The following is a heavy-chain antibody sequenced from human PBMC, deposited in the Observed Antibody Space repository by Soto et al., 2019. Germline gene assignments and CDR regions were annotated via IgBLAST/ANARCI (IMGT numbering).Heavy chain of an antibody. CDR1: GFTFSSYA. V-gene: IGHV3-23*01. D-gene: IGHD6-13*01. CDR2: ISGSGGST. Sequence: EVQLLESGGGLVQPGGSLRLSCAASGFTFSSYAMSWVRQAPGKGLEWVSAISGSGGSTYYADSVKGRFTISRDNSKNTLYLQMTSLCAEDTAVYYCAKDRGSSWVFVDYWGQGTLVTVSS. CDR3: AKDRGSSWVFVDY. J-gene: IGHJ4*02.